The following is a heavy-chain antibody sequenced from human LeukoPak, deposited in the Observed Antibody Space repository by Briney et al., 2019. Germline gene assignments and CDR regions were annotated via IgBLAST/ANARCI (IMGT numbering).Heavy chain of an antibody. CDR2: IYYTGST. D-gene: IGHD2-2*01. CDR3: ARVYQSAEYYFDY. J-gene: IGHJ4*02. CDR1: GGSIDSYY. Sequence: SETLSLTCTVSGGSIDSYYWSWIRQPPGKGLEWIGYIYYTGSTKYHPSLKSRVTISLDTSKNQFSLKLTSVTAADTAVYYCARVYQSAEYYFDYWGQGNLVSVSS. V-gene: IGHV4-59*01.